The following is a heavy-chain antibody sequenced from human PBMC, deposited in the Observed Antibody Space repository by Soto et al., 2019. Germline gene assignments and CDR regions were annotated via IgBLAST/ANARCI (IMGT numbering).Heavy chain of an antibody. CDR1: GFTFSSYS. CDR2: ISSSSSYI. D-gene: IGHD2-2*01. V-gene: IGHV3-21*01. J-gene: IGHJ6*02. Sequence: GGSLRLSCAASGFTFSSYSMNWVRQAPGKGLEWVSSISSSSSYIYYADSVKGRFTISRDNAKNSLYLQMNSLRAEDTAVYYCARDTIVVVPARRGSYYYGMDVWGQGTTVTVSS. CDR3: ARDTIVVVPARRGSYYYGMDV.